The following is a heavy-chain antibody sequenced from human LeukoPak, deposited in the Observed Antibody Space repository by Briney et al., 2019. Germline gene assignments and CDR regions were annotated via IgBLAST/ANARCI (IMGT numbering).Heavy chain of an antibody. J-gene: IGHJ4*02. D-gene: IGHD6-13*01. CDR3: ARVSQEGEQQLALYFDY. CDR1: SGSFNGYY. CDR2: IYYSGST. Sequence: SETLSLTCAVYSGSFNGYYWSWIRQPPGKGLEWIGYIYYSGSTNYNPSLKSRVTISVDTSKNQFSLKLSSVTAADTAVYYCARVSQEGEQQLALYFDYWGQGTLVTVSS. V-gene: IGHV4-59*01.